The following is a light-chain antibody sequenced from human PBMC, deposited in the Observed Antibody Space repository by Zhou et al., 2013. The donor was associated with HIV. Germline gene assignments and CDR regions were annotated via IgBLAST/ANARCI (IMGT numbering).Light chain of an antibody. Sequence: DIVMTQSPLSLPVTPGEPASISCRSGQSLLHSNGYNYLDWYLQKPGQSPQLLIYLGSNRASGVPDRFSGSGSGTDFTLKISRVEAEDVGVYYCMQGLHPFTFGPGTKVDIK. J-gene: IGKJ3*01. V-gene: IGKV2-28*01. CDR1: QSLLHSNGYNY. CDR3: MQGLHPFT. CDR2: LGS.